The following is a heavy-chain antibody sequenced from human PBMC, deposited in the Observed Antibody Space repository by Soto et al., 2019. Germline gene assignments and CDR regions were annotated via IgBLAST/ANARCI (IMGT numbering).Heavy chain of an antibody. CDR1: GFTFSSYA. J-gene: IGHJ6*02. V-gene: IGHV3-23*01. D-gene: IGHD5-18*01. CDR2: IGESGTPT. Sequence: EVQLLESGGGLVQPGGSLRLSCAASGFTFSSYAMKWVRQAPGKGLEWVSLIGESGTPTYYADSVKGRFTSSRGNSGNTLFLEMYSLRAEDTPVYYGARYKPGVGYYGMDVWGQGTTVTVSS. CDR3: ARYKPGVGYYGMDV.